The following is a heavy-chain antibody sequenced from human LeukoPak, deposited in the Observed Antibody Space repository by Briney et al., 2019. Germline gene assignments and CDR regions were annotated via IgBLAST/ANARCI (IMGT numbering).Heavy chain of an antibody. D-gene: IGHD3-16*01. CDR1: GFTFSSYG. CDR2: ISYDGSNK. J-gene: IGHJ4*02. CDR3: AKSPPYVRYYFDF. V-gene: IGHV3-30*18. Sequence: GRSLRLSCAASGFTFSSYGMHWVRQAPGKGLEWVAVISYDGSNKYYADSVKGRFTISRDNSKNTLYLQMNSLRAEDTAVYYCAKSPPYVRYYFDFWGQGTLVTVSS.